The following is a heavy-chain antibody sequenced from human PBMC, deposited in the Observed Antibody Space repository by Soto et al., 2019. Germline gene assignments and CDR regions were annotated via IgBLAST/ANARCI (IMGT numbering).Heavy chain of an antibody. CDR2: ISYDGTNK. CDR1: GFPFSSHA. J-gene: IGHJ6*02. CDR3: ARDSNTYRDYYHGMDV. V-gene: IGHV3-30-3*01. D-gene: IGHD3-10*02. Sequence: PGGSLRLSCAASGFPFSSHAMYWVRQAPGKGLEWVALISYDGTNKQYADSVKGRLIVSRDDSTNTLSLQMNSLRPEDTAVYHCARDSNTYRDYYHGMDVWGQGTTVTV.